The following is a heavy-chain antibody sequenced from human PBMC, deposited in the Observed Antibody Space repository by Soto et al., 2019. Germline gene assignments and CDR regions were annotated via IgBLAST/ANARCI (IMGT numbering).Heavy chain of an antibody. CDR1: GGSISSYY. CDR3: ARRYGGNLDF. V-gene: IGHV4-59*08. D-gene: IGHD1-1*01. J-gene: IGHJ4*02. CDR2: IYYSGST. Sequence: PSETLSLTCTVSGGSISSYYWSWIRQPPGEGLEWIGYIYYSGSTNYNPSLKSRVTISVDTSKNQFSLKLSSATAADTAGYYCARRYGGNLDFWGQGTLVTVSS.